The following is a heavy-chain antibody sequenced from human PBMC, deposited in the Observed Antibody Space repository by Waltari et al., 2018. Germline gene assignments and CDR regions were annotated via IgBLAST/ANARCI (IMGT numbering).Heavy chain of an antibody. CDR3: AKGANPQHPYHFEN. Sequence: EVQLLESGGGLVQPGGSLRLSCAASGFPFSRSAMSWVRQAPGKGREWGSGISGSGDRTDDADSVKGRFTISRDNSKNTLSLQMNSLRVEDTAIYYCAKGANPQHPYHFENWGQGTLVTVSS. J-gene: IGHJ4*02. CDR2: ISGSGDRT. CDR1: GFPFSRSA. V-gene: IGHV3-23*01.